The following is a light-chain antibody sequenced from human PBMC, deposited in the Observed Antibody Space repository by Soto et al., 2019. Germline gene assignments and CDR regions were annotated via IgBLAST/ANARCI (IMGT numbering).Light chain of an antibody. Sequence: EIVLTQSPATLSLSPGERATLSCRASQSVNNYFAWYQQKPGQAPRLVIYDVFNRATGTPARFSGSGSGTDFTLTISSREPEDFGVYDWQQRSHWHWLTFRRGTRVEIK. J-gene: IGKJ4*01. CDR2: DVF. V-gene: IGKV3-11*01. CDR3: QQRSHWHWLT. CDR1: QSVNNY.